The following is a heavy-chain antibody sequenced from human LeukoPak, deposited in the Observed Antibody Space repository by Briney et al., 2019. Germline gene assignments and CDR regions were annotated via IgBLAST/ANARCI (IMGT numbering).Heavy chain of an antibody. D-gene: IGHD4-17*01. V-gene: IGHV3-7*01. CDR2: IKPDGDTT. CDR1: GFSFNTYW. J-gene: IGHJ4*02. CDR3: SRGPSTTLTTF. Sequence: GGSLRLSCTASGFSFNTYWMTWVRQAPGKGLEWVANIKPDGDTTNYLDSVKGRFTISSDNAKSSLHLQMNGLTAEDTAVYYCSRGPSTTLTTFWGQGTMVTVSS.